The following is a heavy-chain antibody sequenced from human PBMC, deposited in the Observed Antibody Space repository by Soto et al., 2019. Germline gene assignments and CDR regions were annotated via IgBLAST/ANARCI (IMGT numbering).Heavy chain of an antibody. J-gene: IGHJ4*01. D-gene: IGHD1-26*01. Sequence: SETLSLTCTIYGGSISSYFWSWIRQPPGKGLEWIGYIHYSGTTVYSPSLKSRVTMSIDTSENQFTLNLTSVTAADTAVYYCARDTGSYYLDSWGQGSLVTVSS. CDR1: GGSISSYF. CDR2: IHYSGTT. CDR3: ARDTGSYYLDS. V-gene: IGHV4-59*01.